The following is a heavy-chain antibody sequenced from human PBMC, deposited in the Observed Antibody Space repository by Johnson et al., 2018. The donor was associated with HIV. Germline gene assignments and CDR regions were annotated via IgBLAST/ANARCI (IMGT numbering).Heavy chain of an antibody. D-gene: IGHD3-9*01. CDR2: ISYDGSNK. V-gene: IGHV3-30-3*01. J-gene: IGHJ3*02. Sequence: QVQLVESGGGLVQPGGSLRLSCAASGFTVSSNYMSWVRQAPGKGLEWVAVISYDGSNKYYADSVKGRFTISRDNSKNTLYLQMNSLRAEDTALYYCATVYYDILTGYYYDAFDIWGQGTMVTVSS. CDR1: GFTVSSNY. CDR3: ATVYYDILTGYYYDAFDI.